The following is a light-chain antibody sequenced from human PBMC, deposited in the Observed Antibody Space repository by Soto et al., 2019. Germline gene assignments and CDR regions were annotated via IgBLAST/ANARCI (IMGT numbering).Light chain of an antibody. J-gene: IGLJ7*01. CDR2: YNS. CDR1: NIGSAR. Sequence: SYELTQPPSVSVAPGKKARITCGGNNIGSARVHWYQQKPGQAPVVVIYYNSDRPSGIPERFSGSNSGNTATLTIGRVEVGDEADYYCQVCDSSSDHHAVFGGGTQLTVL. V-gene: IGLV3-21*04. CDR3: QVCDSSSDHHAV.